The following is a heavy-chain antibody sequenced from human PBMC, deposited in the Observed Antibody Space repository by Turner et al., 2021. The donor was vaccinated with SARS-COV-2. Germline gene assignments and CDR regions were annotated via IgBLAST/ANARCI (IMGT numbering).Heavy chain of an antibody. D-gene: IGHD3-22*01. J-gene: IGHJ4*02. Sequence: QVQLQESGPGLVKPSETLSLTCTVSGGSISTYYWSWIRQPPGKGLECIGYIYSNGSTNYNPSLKSRVTISVDTSKNQFSLKLSSVTAADTAVYYCARRGAYTSGYPLWGQGTLVTVSS. CDR3: ARRGAYTSGYPL. CDR1: GGSISTYY. CDR2: IYSNGST. V-gene: IGHV4-59*08.